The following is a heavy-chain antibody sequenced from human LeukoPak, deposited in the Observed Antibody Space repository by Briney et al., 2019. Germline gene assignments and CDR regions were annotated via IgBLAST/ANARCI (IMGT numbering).Heavy chain of an antibody. Sequence: GGSLRLSFAASGFPFSSYAMSWVRPAPGKGLEGVSGLTGSGASAYYADSVKGRFTISRDNSKNTLYLQLNSLRAEDTAVYYCAKVSSPYHYDSGGRNYYFDYWGQGTLVTVSS. CDR1: GFPFSSYA. CDR2: LTGSGASA. V-gene: IGHV3-23*01. D-gene: IGHD3-22*01. J-gene: IGHJ4*02. CDR3: AKVSSPYHYDSGGRNYYFDY.